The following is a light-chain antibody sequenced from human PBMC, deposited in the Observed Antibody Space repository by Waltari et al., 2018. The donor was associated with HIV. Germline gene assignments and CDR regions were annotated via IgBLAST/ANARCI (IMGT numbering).Light chain of an antibody. J-gene: IGKJ2*01. V-gene: IGKV1D-12*01. CDR3: QQSRSFPFT. CDR1: QGIHTW. CDR2: ATV. Sequence: DIQMTKSPPSASASVGDRVTITCRASQGIHTWLAWYQQKPGSAPKLLSYATVNLESEVPSRFSGSRSGTDFTLTVSNLQPEDFATYYCQQSRSFPFTFGQGTKLEIK.